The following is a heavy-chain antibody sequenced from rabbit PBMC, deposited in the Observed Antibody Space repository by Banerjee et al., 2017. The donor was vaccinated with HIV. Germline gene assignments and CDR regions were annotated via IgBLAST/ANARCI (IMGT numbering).Heavy chain of an antibody. Sequence: QQQLEESGGGLVKPEGSLTLSCTASGFSFSTYYSICWVRQAPGKGLEWIACIDAGRSGNTYYASWAKGRFTISKTSSTTVTLQMTSLTAADTATYFCARDDAGVVGYDWDLWGQGTLVTVS. CDR2: IDAGRSGNT. J-gene: IGHJ3*01. V-gene: IGHV1S45*01. CDR1: GFSFSTYYS. CDR3: ARDDAGVVGYDWDL. D-gene: IGHD4-2*01.